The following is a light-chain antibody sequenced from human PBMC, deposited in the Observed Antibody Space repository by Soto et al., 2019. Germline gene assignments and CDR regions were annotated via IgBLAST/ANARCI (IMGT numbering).Light chain of an antibody. J-gene: IGLJ2*01. CDR3: SSYAGSNNLV. Sequence: QSALTQPPSASGSPGQSVTISCTGTNSDVGGYHYVSWYQQHPGKAPKLMIHEVTKRPSGVPDRFSGSKSGNTASLTVSGLQGEDEADYYCSSYAGSNNLVFGGGTKLTVL. V-gene: IGLV2-8*01. CDR2: EVT. CDR1: NSDVGGYHY.